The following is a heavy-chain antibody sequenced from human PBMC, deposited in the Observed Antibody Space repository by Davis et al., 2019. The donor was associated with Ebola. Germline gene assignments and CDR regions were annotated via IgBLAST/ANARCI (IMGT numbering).Heavy chain of an antibody. J-gene: IGHJ4*02. D-gene: IGHD2-2*01. CDR3: ASDWGYCISTSCYETGAG. V-gene: IGHV1-69*02. CDR1: GGTFSSYT. Sequence: SVKVSCKASGGTFSSYTISWVRQAPGQGLEWMGRIIPILGIANYAQKFQGRVTITADKSTSTAYMELSSLRSEDTAVYYCASDWGYCISTSCYETGAGWGQGTLVTVSS. CDR2: IIPILGIA.